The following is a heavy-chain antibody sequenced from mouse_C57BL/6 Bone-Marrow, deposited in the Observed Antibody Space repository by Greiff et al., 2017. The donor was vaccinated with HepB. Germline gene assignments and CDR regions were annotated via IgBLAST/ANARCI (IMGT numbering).Heavy chain of an antibody. V-gene: IGHV7-1*01. D-gene: IGHD2-14*01. CDR1: GFTFSDFY. CDR2: SRNKANDYTT. CDR3: ARDGIGYGEDYAMDY. J-gene: IGHJ4*01. Sequence: EVQVVESGGGLVQSGRSLRLSCATSGFTFSDFYMEWVRQAPGKGLEWIAASRNKANDYTTEYSASVKGRFIASRDTSQSILYLQMNALRAEDTAIYYCARDGIGYGEDYAMDYWGQGTSVTVSS.